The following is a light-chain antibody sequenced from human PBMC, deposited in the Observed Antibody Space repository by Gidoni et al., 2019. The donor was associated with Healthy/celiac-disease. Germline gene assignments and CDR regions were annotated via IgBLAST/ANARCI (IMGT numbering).Light chain of an antibody. V-gene: IGKV1-39*01. CDR3: QQSYSTL. J-gene: IGKJ3*01. Sequence: DIQMTQSPSSLSASVGDRVTITCRASQSISSYLNWYQQKPGKAPKLLIYAASSLQSGVPSRFSGIGSGTDFTLTISSLQPEDFATYDCQQSYSTLFGPGTKVDIK. CDR2: AAS. CDR1: QSISSY.